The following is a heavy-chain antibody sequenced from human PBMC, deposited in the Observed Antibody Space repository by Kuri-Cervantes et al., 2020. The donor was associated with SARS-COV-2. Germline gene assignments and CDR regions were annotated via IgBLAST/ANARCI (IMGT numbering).Heavy chain of an antibody. V-gene: IGHV4-34*01. D-gene: IGHD4/OR15-4a*01. Sequence: SETLSLTCYVCIGTFSHTTGSWIRQPPGKGLEWIGEIYHGLTTNYNSSLKSRVTISVDTSKNQFSLKLSSVTAADTAVYYCARDPNANHNNWFDPWGQGTLVTVSS. CDR1: IGTFSHTT. CDR2: IYHGLTT. J-gene: IGHJ5*02. CDR3: ARDPNANHNNWFDP.